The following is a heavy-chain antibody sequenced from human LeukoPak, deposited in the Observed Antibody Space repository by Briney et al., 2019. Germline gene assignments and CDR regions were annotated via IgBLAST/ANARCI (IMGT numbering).Heavy chain of an antibody. CDR1: GYTFTSYD. D-gene: IGHD3-3*01. Sequence: ASVKVSCKASGYTFTSYDINWVRQATGQGLEWMGWMNPNSGNTGYAQKFQGRVTMTRNTSISTAYMELSSLRSEDTAVYYCARDGHYDFWSGAGAFDIWGQGTMVTVSS. J-gene: IGHJ3*02. V-gene: IGHV1-8*01. CDR3: ARDGHYDFWSGAGAFDI. CDR2: MNPNSGNT.